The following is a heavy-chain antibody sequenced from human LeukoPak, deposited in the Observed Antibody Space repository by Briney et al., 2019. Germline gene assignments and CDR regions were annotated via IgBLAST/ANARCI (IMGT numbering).Heavy chain of an antibody. Sequence: SETLSLTCTVSGYSISSGYYWGWIRQPPGKGLEWIGSIYHSGSTYYNPSLKSRVTISVDTSKNQFSLKLSSVTAADTAVYYCASRIAAAPYAFDIWGQGTMVTVSS. CDR2: IYHSGST. CDR1: GYSISSGYY. J-gene: IGHJ3*02. CDR3: ASRIAAAPYAFDI. D-gene: IGHD6-13*01. V-gene: IGHV4-38-2*02.